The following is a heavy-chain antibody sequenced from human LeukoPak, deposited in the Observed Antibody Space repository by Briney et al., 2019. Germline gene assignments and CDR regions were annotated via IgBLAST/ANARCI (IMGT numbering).Heavy chain of an antibody. V-gene: IGHV3-53*04. D-gene: IGHD1-26*01. Sequence: GGSLRLSCAASGITVSANYLSWIRQAPGKGLEWVSVIYSGGSTYYADSVKGRFTISGHTSNNTLYLQMNTLRAEATAVYYWSHGRGSYLEAFDYWGQGTMVTVSS. CDR2: IYSGGST. CDR3: SHGRGSYLEAFDY. CDR1: GITVSANY. J-gene: IGHJ4*02.